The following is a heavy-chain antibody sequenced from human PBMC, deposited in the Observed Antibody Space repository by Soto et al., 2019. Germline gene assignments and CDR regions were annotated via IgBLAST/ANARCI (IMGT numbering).Heavy chain of an antibody. D-gene: IGHD2-15*01. V-gene: IGHV3-74*01. CDR3: ARGDCVGGSCYSLAGSFYYYMDV. J-gene: IGHJ6*03. Sequence: EVKLVESGGGLVQPGGSLRLYCAASGFTFSNYWMYWVRQAPGQGLVWVSRLNSDGSVSRYADSVKGRLTISRDNVKNTLYLQMNSLRVEDTAVYYCARGDCVGGSCYSLAGSFYYYMDVWGKGTTVTVFS. CDR2: LNSDGSVS. CDR1: GFTFSNYW.